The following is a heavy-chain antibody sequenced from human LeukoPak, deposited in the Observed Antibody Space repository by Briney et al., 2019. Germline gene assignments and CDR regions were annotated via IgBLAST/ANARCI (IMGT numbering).Heavy chain of an antibody. J-gene: IGHJ5*02. D-gene: IGHD3-3*01. CDR1: GGSISSSNW. CDR3: AREKRITIFGVNWFDP. CDR2: IYHSGST. Sequence: SETLSLTCAVSGGSISSSNWWSWVRQPPGKGLEWIGEIYHSGSTNYNPSLKSRVTISVDKSKNQFSLKLSSVTAADTAVYYCAREKRITIFGVNWFDPWGQGTLVTVSS. V-gene: IGHV4-4*02.